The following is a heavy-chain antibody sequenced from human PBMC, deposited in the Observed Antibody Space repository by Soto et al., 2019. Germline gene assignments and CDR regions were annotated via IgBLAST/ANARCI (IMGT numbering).Heavy chain of an antibody. J-gene: IGHJ4*02. V-gene: IGHV3-30*03. CDR3: AASAHGSGGSSLDY. D-gene: IGHD2-15*01. Sequence: QVQLVESGGGVVQPGRSLRLSCAASGFIFSIYGMHWVRQAPGKGLEWVAVISYDGSNKDYADSAKARFTISRDNSKNTLYLQMHSLRAEDTAVYYCAASAHGSGGSSLDYWGQGTLVTVSS. CDR2: ISYDGSNK. CDR1: GFIFSIYG.